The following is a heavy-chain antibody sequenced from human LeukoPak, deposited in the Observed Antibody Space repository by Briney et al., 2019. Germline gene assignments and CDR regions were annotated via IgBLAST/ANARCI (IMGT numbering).Heavy chain of an antibody. CDR2: ISGSGSLI. V-gene: IGHV3-11*04. D-gene: IGHD4-17*01. CDR1: GFSFTGAW. Sequence: PGGSLRLSCAASGFSFTGAWMSWVRQAPGKGLEWVSYISGSGSLIYYTDSVKGRFTISRDNAKNSLYLQMNSLRAEDTAVYYCARGTYGDSFWGQGTLVTVSS. J-gene: IGHJ4*02. CDR3: ARGTYGDSF.